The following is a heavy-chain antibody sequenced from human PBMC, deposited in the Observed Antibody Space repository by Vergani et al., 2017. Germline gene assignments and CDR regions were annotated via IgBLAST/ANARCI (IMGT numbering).Heavy chain of an antibody. CDR3: ARDLQLLYNRFDP. D-gene: IGHD1-14*01. J-gene: IGHJ5*02. CDR1: GFTFNQYG. V-gene: IGHV3-33*01. CDR2: TWYDGNNK. Sequence: QVQLVESGGGVVQPGRSLRLSCAASGFTFNQYGMHWVRQAPGKGLEWVAVTWYDGNNKQYADSMKGRFTISRDNSKSTMYLQMNSLRDEDTGVYYGARDLQLLYNRFDPGGQGTLVTVSA.